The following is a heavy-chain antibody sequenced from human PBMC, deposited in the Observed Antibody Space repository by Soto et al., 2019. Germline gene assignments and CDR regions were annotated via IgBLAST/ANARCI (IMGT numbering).Heavy chain of an antibody. Sequence: GGTLRLPCVASGLTFGSRAMTWVRQAPGEGLQCGSTITDTGGQAKVGDAVRGRFVNSRDNSKQTLFLQMTSLTADASAMYYCARGSTDSYPGIRIFDVWGRGTLVTSPQ. CDR3: ARGSTDSYPGIRIFDV. V-gene: IGHV3-23*01. CDR2: ITDTGGQA. J-gene: IGHJ4*02. CDR1: GLTFGSRA. D-gene: IGHD1-26*01.